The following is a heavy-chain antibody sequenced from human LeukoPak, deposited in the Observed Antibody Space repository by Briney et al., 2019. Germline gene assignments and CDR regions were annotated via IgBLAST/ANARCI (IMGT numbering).Heavy chain of an antibody. Sequence: GGSLRLSCAASGFTVSSNYMSWVRQAPGKGLEWVSVIYSGGSTYYADSVKGRFTISRDNSKNTLYLQMNSLRAEDTAVYYCARDLLAAAGTDYCGQGTLVTVSS. CDR1: GFTVSSNY. D-gene: IGHD6-13*01. CDR3: ARDLLAAAGTDY. CDR2: IYSGGST. V-gene: IGHV3-66*01. J-gene: IGHJ4*02.